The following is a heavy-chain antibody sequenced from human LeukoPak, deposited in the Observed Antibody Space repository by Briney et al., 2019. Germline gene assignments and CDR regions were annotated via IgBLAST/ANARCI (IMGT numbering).Heavy chain of an antibody. Sequence: SVKASCKASGGTFSSYAISWVRQAPGQGLEWMGGIIPIFGTANYAQKFQGRVTITTDESTSTAYMELSSLRSEDTAVYYCASLLWPQYYFDYWGQGTLVTVSS. CDR1: GGTFSSYA. D-gene: IGHD3-10*01. J-gene: IGHJ4*02. CDR2: IIPIFGTA. CDR3: ASLLWPQYYFDY. V-gene: IGHV1-69*05.